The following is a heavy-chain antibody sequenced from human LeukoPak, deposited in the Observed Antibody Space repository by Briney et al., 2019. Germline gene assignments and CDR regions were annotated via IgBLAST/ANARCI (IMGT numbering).Heavy chain of an antibody. V-gene: IGHV3-21*01. CDR3: ARAPHSSSWHKRGHYFQH. CDR2: ISSSSSYI. Sequence: GGSLRLSCVASGFTFSSYSMKWVRQAPGKGLEWVSSISSSSSYIDYADSVKGRFTISRDNAKNSLYLQMNSLRAEDTAVYYCARAPHSSSWHKRGHYFQHWGQGTLVTVSS. CDR1: GFTFSSYS. D-gene: IGHD6-13*01. J-gene: IGHJ1*01.